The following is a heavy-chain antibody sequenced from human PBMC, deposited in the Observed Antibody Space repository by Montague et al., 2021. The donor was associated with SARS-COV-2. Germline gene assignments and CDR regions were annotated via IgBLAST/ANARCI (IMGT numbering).Heavy chain of an antibody. CDR3: ARGLSRYSSGKTPFLHSEMDV. CDR2: INHSGST. Sequence: SETLSLTCAVYGGSFSGYYWSWIRQPPGKGLELIGEINHSGSTNYNPSLKSRVTISVDTSKNQFSLKLSSVTAADTAVYYCARGLSRYSSGKTPFLHSEMDVWGQGTTVTVSS. D-gene: IGHD6-19*01. J-gene: IGHJ6*02. V-gene: IGHV4-34*01. CDR1: GGSFSGYY.